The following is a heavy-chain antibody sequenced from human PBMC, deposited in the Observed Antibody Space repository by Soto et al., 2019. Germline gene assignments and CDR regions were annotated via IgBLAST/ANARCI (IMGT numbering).Heavy chain of an antibody. V-gene: IGHV4-59*01. Sequence: PSETLSLTCTVSGGSISSYYWSWIRQPPGKGLEWIGYIYYSGSTNYNPSLKSRVTISVDTSKNQFSLKLSSVTAADTAVYYCAGQATDDAFDIWGQGTMVTVSS. J-gene: IGHJ3*02. CDR2: IYYSGST. CDR1: GGSISSYY. CDR3: AGQATDDAFDI. D-gene: IGHD1-26*01.